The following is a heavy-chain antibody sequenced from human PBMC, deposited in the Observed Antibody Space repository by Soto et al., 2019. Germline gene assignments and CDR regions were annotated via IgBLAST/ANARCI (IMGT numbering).Heavy chain of an antibody. CDR3: ARDVGLDSDDFFAY. CDR2: IRGDGGQT. Sequence: SLRLSCTASGFTFSSYGMGWVRQAPGKGLQWVSTIRGDGGQTHYTDSVKGRFSISRDNSKNTVYLQMDSLRAEDTAMYFCARDVGLDSDDFFAYWGQGTQVTVSS. V-gene: IGHV3-23*01. J-gene: IGHJ4*02. D-gene: IGHD3-9*01. CDR1: GFTFSSYG.